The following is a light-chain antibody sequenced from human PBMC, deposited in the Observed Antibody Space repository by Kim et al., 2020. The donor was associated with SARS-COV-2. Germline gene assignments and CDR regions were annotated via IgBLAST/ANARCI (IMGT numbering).Light chain of an antibody. Sequence: DIRITQSPSSLSASVGDRVTITCQASQDISNYLNWYQQKPGKAPKLLIYDASNLETGVPSRFSGSGSGTDFTFTISSLQSEDIATYYCQQYDNRIWTFGPGTKVDIK. CDR2: DAS. J-gene: IGKJ3*01. CDR1: QDISNY. V-gene: IGKV1-33*01. CDR3: QQYDNRIWT.